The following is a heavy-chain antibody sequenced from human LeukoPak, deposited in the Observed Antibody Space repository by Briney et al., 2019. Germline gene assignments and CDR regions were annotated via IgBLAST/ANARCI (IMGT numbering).Heavy chain of an antibody. CDR2: IYHSGSP. D-gene: IGHD1-1*01. V-gene: IGHV4-4*02. Sequence: SETLSLTCAVSGGSISSNNWWGWVRQPPGKGLEWIGEIYHSGSPNYNPSLKSRVTISVDKSRNHFSLNLSSVTAADTAVYYCARVNIDNWHSCDYWGQGTLVTVSS. CDR3: ARVNIDNWHSCDY. CDR1: GGSISSNNW. J-gene: IGHJ4*02.